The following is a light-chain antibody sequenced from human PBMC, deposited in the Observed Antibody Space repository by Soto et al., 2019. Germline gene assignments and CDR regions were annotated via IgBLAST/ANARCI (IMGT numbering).Light chain of an antibody. V-gene: IGLV1-40*01. CDR3: SSYTSSTTL. J-gene: IGLJ2*01. Sequence: QSVLTQPPSVSGAPGQRVTISCTGSSSNIGAGYDVHWYQQLPGTTPNLLIYGNTNRPSGVPDRVSGSKSGTSASLAITGLQAEDEADYYCSSYTSSTTLFGGGTKLTGL. CDR2: GNT. CDR1: SSNIGAGYD.